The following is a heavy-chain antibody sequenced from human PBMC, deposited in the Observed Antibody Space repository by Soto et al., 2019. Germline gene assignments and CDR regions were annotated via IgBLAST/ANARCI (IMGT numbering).Heavy chain of an antibody. Sequence: GGSLRLSCAASGFTFSSYGMHWVRQAPGKGLEWVAVISYDGSNKYYADSVKGRFTISRDNSKNTLYLQMNSLRAEDTAVYYCAKDLVATIPYYYYGMDVWGQGTTVTVSS. J-gene: IGHJ6*02. CDR2: ISYDGSNK. D-gene: IGHD5-12*01. CDR3: AKDLVATIPYYYYGMDV. V-gene: IGHV3-30*18. CDR1: GFTFSSYG.